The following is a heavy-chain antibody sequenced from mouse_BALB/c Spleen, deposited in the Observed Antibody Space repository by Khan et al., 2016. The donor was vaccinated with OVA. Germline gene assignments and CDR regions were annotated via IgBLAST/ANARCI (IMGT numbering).Heavy chain of an antibody. Sequence: QVQLQQSGAELARPGASVKLSCKASGYTFTDYYINWVKQRTGQGLEWIGEISPGSGDTYYNERFKGKATLTADKSSSTAYMQLSSLTSGASAVYCCARRNYFGYTFAYWGQGTLVTVSA. V-gene: IGHV1-77*01. D-gene: IGHD1-2*01. CDR3: ARRNYFGYTFAY. CDR2: ISPGSGDT. J-gene: IGHJ3*01. CDR1: GYTFTDYY.